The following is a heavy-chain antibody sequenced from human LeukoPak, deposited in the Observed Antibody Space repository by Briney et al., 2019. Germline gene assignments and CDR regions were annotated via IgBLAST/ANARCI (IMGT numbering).Heavy chain of an antibody. V-gene: IGHV3-30*03. CDR1: GFTFSNFG. CDR3: ATPPTAYTSGSLGY. CDR2: ISYDGSTK. D-gene: IGHD3-22*01. J-gene: IGHJ4*02. Sequence: QPGGSLRLSCEASGFTFSNFGMHWVRQAPGKGLEWVAIISYDGSTKYYADSVKGRFSISRDNSKNTLYLQMNSLRVEDTAVHYCATPPTAYTSGSLGYWGQGTLVTVSS.